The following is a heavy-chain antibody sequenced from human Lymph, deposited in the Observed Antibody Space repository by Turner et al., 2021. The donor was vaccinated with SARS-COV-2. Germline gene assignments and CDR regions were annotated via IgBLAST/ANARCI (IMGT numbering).Heavy chain of an antibody. CDR3: ARREWGGSVGHIDY. Sequence: EVQLVQSGAAVKKPGEPLTISWQGSGNSFTNYWIGWVRQMPGKGLEWMGSIYPGDSDNRYRPSIQGQVTISATKYISTSYLQWSSLKASDTAMYYCARREWGGSVGHIDYWGQGTLVTVSS. J-gene: IGHJ4*02. V-gene: IGHV5-51*01. CDR2: IYPGDSDN. D-gene: IGHD3-3*01. CDR1: GNSFTNYW.